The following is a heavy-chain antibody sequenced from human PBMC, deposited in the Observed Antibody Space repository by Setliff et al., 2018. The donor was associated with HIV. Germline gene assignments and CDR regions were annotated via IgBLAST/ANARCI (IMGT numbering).Heavy chain of an antibody. CDR3: VTGYNSVWYSVF. J-gene: IGHJ4*02. Sequence: SETLSLTCAVSGHSISSGYFCGWIRQTPGKGLEWIGNIYQSGNVYYNPSLKSRVTISVDTSRNRFSLKLSSVTAADTAVYYCVTGYNSVWYSVFWGQGILVTVSS. CDR1: GHSISSGYF. V-gene: IGHV4-38-2*01. CDR2: IYQSGNV. D-gene: IGHD6-13*01.